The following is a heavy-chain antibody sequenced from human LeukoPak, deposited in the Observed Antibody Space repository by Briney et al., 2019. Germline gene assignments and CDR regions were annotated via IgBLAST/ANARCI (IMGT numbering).Heavy chain of an antibody. CDR3: ARGCYCSTSCYYDY. J-gene: IGHJ4*02. CDR1: GGSFSGYY. Sequence: SETLSLTCAVYGGSFSGYYWSWIRQPLGKGLEWIGEINHSGSTNYNPSLKSRVTISVDTSKNQFSLKLSSVTAADTAVYYCARGCYCSTSCYYDYWGQGTLVTVSS. CDR2: INHSGST. V-gene: IGHV4-34*01. D-gene: IGHD2-2*01.